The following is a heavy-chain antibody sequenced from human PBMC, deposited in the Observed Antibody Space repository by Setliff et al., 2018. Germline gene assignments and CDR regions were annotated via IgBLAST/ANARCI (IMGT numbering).Heavy chain of an antibody. CDR2: ISAYNGKT. Sequence: ASVKVSCKASGYTLSNSILSWVRQAPGQGLEWMGWISAYNGKTYFAQKLQDRITLTTDTSTNTGYLELRGLRSDDTAVYYCLRLVRYCTKIACQATSGDEVWGLGTLVTVSS. CDR3: LRLVRYCTKIACQATSGDEV. CDR1: GYTLSNSI. V-gene: IGHV1-18*01. D-gene: IGHD2-8*01. J-gene: IGHJ4*02.